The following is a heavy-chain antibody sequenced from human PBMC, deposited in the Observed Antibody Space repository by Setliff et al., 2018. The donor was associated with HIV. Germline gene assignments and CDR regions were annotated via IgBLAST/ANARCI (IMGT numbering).Heavy chain of an antibody. CDR2: IYYGGFF. CDR1: GGSISGGGYY. V-gene: IGHV4-39*01. CDR3: ARPALGIGGGSRFDN. J-gene: IGHJ4*02. Sequence: SETLSLTCTVSGGSISGGGYYWSWIRQHPGKGLEWIGYIYYGGFFWYSPSLKSRVTISVDTSKNQFSLKLGSVTAADTAVYYCARPALGIGGGSRFDNWGQGTRVTVSS. D-gene: IGHD3-10*01.